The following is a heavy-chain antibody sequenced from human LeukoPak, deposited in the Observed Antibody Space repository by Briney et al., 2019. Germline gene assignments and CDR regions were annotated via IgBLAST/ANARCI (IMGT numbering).Heavy chain of an antibody. V-gene: IGHV3-9*01. Sequence: GRSLRLSCAASGFTFDDYAMHWVRQAPGRGLEWVSGISWNSGSIGYADSVKGRFTISRDNAKNSLYLQMNSLRAEDTAVYYCANEGPNFDYWGQGTLVTVSS. CDR1: GFTFDDYA. D-gene: IGHD2-8*01. CDR3: ANEGPNFDY. J-gene: IGHJ4*02. CDR2: ISWNSGSI.